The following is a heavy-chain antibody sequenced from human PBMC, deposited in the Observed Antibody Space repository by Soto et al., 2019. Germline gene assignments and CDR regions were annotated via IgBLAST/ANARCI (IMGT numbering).Heavy chain of an antibody. Sequence: LCGGTISSWYWSWIRQPPGKGLEWIGDIYYRWSTNCNPSLKSRVTISVDTSKNQFSLKLSSVTAADTAVYYCARRYGSAIDYWGQGTLVTVSS. V-gene: IGHV4-59*08. D-gene: IGHD1-26*01. CDR2: IYYRWST. CDR3: ARRYGSAIDY. CDR1: GGTISSWY. J-gene: IGHJ4*02.